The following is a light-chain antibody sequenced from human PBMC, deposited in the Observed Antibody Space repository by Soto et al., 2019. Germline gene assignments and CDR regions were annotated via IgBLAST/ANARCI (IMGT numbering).Light chain of an antibody. Sequence: DIQMTQSPSSLSASVGDRVTITCRASQSISSYLNRYQQKQGKAPKVLIYAASSLQSGVPSRFSGSGSGTDFTLTISSLQPEDFATYYCQQSYNTPRTFGQGTKVEIK. CDR1: QSISSY. CDR3: QQSYNTPRT. V-gene: IGKV1-39*01. J-gene: IGKJ1*01. CDR2: AAS.